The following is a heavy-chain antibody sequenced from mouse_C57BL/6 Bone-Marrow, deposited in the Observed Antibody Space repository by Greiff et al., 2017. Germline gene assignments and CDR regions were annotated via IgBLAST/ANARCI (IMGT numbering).Heavy chain of an antibody. CDR2: IFPGSGST. CDR3: ARREGVVASDY. Sequence: QVQLQQPGAELVKPGASVKMSCKASGYTFTSYWITWVKQRPGQGLEWIGDIFPGSGSTNYNEKFKSKATLTVDTSSSTAYMQLSSLTSEDSAVYYCARREGVVASDYWGQGTTLTVSS. V-gene: IGHV1-55*01. D-gene: IGHD1-1*01. J-gene: IGHJ2*01. CDR1: GYTFTSYW.